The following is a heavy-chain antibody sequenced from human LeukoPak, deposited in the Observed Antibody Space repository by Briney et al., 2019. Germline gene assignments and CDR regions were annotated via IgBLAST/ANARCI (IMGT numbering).Heavy chain of an antibody. D-gene: IGHD3-10*01. J-gene: IGHJ4*02. CDR1: GFTFSSYG. CDR3: AKGARGWFGELCQNY. V-gene: IGHV3-30*18. Sequence: PGRSLRLSCAASGFTFSSYGMHWVRQAPGKGLEWVAVISYDGSNKYYADSVKGRFTISRDNSKNTLYLQMNSLRAEDTAVYYCAKGARGWFGELCQNYWGQGTLVTVSS. CDR2: ISYDGSNK.